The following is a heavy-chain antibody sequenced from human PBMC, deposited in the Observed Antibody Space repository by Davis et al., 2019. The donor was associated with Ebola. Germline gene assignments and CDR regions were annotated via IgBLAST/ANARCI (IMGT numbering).Heavy chain of an antibody. CDR3: ARQRGRGVWGFDY. Sequence: SETLSLTCTVSGGSIIGSELYWGWIRQPPGKGLEWIGTIHYSGKSYYNPSLKTRVFTSVDTSKNQFSLKLSSVTAADTALYYCARQRGRGVWGFDYWGQGSLVTVSS. CDR2: IHYSGKS. D-gene: IGHD3-16*01. V-gene: IGHV4-39*01. CDR1: GGSIIGSELY. J-gene: IGHJ4*02.